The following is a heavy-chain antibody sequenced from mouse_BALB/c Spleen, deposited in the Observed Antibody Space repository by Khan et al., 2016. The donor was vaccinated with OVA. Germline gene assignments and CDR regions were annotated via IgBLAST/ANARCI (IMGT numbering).Heavy chain of an antibody. Sequence: QQDGAELVRPGTSVKMSCKAAGYTFTKYWIGWVKQRPGHGLEWIGDIYPGNGNTNYNEKFKGKATLTADTSSSTAYMHLNSLTSEDSAIYYCARPYYYGSTYDTMDAWGQGTSVTVSS. J-gene: IGHJ4*01. CDR2: IYPGNGNT. D-gene: IGHD1-1*01. CDR1: GYTFTKYW. V-gene: IGHV1-63*02. CDR3: ARPYYYGSTYDTMDA.